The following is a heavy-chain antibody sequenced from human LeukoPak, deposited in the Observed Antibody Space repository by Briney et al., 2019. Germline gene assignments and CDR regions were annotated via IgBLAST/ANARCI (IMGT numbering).Heavy chain of an antibody. V-gene: IGHV1-8*01. D-gene: IGHD3-10*01. J-gene: IGHJ4*02. CDR1: GYTFTNYD. CDR3: ARGRGVRRVTTILGY. Sequence: ASVKVSCKASGYTFTNYDINWVQPATGQGLEWMGWMNPNSGNTGYAQKFQGRVTMTRNTSISTAYMELSSLRSEDTAVYYCARGRGVRRVTTILGYWGQGTLVTVSS. CDR2: MNPNSGNT.